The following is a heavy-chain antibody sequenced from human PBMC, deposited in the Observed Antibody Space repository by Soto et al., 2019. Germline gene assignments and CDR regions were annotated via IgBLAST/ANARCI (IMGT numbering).Heavy chain of an antibody. Sequence: QVHLVQSGAEVKKPGASVKVSCKASGYTFTSYDINWVRQAPGQGLEWLGWMDPNSGVTSYAQKFQGRVSMTRNIAINTAHMELSSLRSEDTAVYYCARERKFDFWRKGLDVWGQGTTVAVSS. CDR3: ARERKFDFWRKGLDV. J-gene: IGHJ6*02. V-gene: IGHV1-8*01. CDR1: GYTFTSYD. CDR2: MDPNSGVT. D-gene: IGHD3-3*01.